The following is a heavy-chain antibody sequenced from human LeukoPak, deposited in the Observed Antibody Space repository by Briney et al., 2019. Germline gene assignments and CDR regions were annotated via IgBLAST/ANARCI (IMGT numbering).Heavy chain of an antibody. J-gene: IGHJ4*02. CDR1: GYSFTSYW. CDR3: ARRGVYAYYYDSSGYRSEPFDY. V-gene: IGHV5-51*01. Sequence: GESLKISCKGSGYSFTSYWIGWVRQMPGKGLEWMGIIYPGDSDTRYSPSFQGQVTISADKSISTAYLQWSSLKASDTAMYYCARRGVYAYYYDSSGYRSEPFDYWGQGTLVTVSS. D-gene: IGHD3-22*01. CDR2: IYPGDSDT.